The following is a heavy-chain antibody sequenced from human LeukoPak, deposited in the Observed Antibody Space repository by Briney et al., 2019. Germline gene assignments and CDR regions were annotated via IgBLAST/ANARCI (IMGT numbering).Heavy chain of an antibody. CDR2: FNPNSGGT. V-gene: IGHV1-2*02. Sequence: ASVTVSCTVSGYTFTGYYMHWGRQAPGQGLEWMGWFNPNSGGTNYAQKFQGRVTMTRDTSISTAYMELSRLRSDDTAVYYCARDEPGIPGTTAPWGQGTMVTVSS. D-gene: IGHD1-7*01. CDR3: ARDEPGIPGTTAP. CDR1: GYTFTGYY. J-gene: IGHJ3*01.